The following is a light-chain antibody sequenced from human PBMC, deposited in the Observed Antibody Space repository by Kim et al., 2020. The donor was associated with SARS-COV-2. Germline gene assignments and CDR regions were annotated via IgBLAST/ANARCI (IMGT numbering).Light chain of an antibody. CDR3: SAYTRSRTYV. CDR1: SSDVGAYNY. J-gene: IGLJ1*01. V-gene: IGLV2-14*03. Sequence: QSALTQPASVSGSPGQSITISCTGTSSDVGAYNYVSWYQQYPGKAPKLMVYDVSKRPSGVSNRFSGSKSGNAASLTISGLQAEDEADYYCSAYTRSRTYVFGTGTKV. CDR2: DVS.